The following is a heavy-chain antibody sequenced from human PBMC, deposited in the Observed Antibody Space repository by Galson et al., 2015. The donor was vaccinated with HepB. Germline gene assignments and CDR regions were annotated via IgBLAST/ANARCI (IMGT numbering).Heavy chain of an antibody. J-gene: IGHJ6*03. CDR2: ISSSSSTI. D-gene: IGHD1-26*01. CDR1: GFTFSSYS. CDR3: ARPQWELSYYYYMDV. Sequence: SLRLSCAASGFTFSSYSMNWVRQAPGKGLEWVSYISSSSSTIYYADSVKGRFTISRDNAKNSLYLQMNSLRDEDTAVYYCARPQWELSYYYYMDVWGKGTTVTVSS. V-gene: IGHV3-48*02.